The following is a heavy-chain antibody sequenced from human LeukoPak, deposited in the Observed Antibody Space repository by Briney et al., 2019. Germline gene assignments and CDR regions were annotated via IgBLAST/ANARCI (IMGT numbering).Heavy chain of an antibody. CDR1: GGSITSSSYY. D-gene: IGHD1-1*01. CDR3: ARVDWNDGRVDY. J-gene: IGHJ4*02. V-gene: IGHV4-61*05. Sequence: PSETLSLTCTVSGGSITSSSYYWGWIRQPPGKGLEWIGYIYYSGSTNYNPSLKSRVTISVDTSKNQFSLKLSSVTAADTAVYYCARVDWNDGRVDYWGQGTLVTVSS. CDR2: IYYSGST.